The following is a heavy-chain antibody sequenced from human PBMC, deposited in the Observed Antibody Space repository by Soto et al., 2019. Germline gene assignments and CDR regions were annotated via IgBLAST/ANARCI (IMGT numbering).Heavy chain of an antibody. J-gene: IGHJ4*02. V-gene: IGHV4-59*01. Sequence: TLSLTCSVSGGSISGSYWSWIRQPPGKGLEWIGYIYYNGNTNYNPSLKSRVTMSVDTSANQFSLKLSSVTAADTAVYYCARDRGYSYGYYFDYWGQGTLVTVSS. CDR2: IYYNGNT. CDR3: ARDRGYSYGYYFDY. CDR1: GGSISGSY. D-gene: IGHD5-18*01.